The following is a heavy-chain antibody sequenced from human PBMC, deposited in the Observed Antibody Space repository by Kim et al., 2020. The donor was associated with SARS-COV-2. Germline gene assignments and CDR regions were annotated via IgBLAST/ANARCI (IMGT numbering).Heavy chain of an antibody. V-gene: IGHV4-38-2*02. CDR2: IYHSGST. Sequence: SETLSLTCTVSGYSISSGYYWGWIRQPPGKGLEWIGSIYHSGSTYYNPSLKSRVTISVDTSKNQFSLKLSSVTAADTAVYYCARDTGSGSPFDYWGQGT. J-gene: IGHJ4*02. CDR1: GYSISSGYY. CDR3: ARDTGSGSPFDY. D-gene: IGHD3-10*01.